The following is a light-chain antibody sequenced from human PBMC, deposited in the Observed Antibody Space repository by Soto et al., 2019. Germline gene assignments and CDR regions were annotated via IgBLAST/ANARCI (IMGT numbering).Light chain of an antibody. V-gene: IGLV2-14*01. CDR1: TRDIAGYNY. Sequence: QSMLTQPASVSGSLGQSITISCTGTTRDIAGYNYISWYQQLPGKAPKLMIYQVTIRPSGISNRFYGTKSGNTASLTISGLQAEDEADYYCTSFSSSTSLSVFGTGTKVTVL. CDR2: QVT. J-gene: IGLJ1*01. CDR3: TSFSSSTSLSV.